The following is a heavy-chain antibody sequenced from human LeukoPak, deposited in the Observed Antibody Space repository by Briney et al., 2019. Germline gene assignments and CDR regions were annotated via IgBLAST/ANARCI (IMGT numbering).Heavy chain of an antibody. Sequence: GGSLRLSCAASGFTFSSFGMHWVRQAPGKGLEWVSSISSSSTYIYYADSVKGRFTISRDNAKNSLYLQMNSLRAEDTAVYYCARGRFLEWVFDDPWGLGTLVTVSS. D-gene: IGHD3-3*01. CDR3: ARGRFLEWVFDDP. CDR1: GFTFSSFG. CDR2: ISSSSTYI. J-gene: IGHJ5*02. V-gene: IGHV3-21*01.